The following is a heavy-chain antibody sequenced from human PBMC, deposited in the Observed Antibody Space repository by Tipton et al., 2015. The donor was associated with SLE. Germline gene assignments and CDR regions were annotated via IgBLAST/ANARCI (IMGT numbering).Heavy chain of an antibody. CDR3: AREGGGIWGSYRDDAFDI. CDR1: GYSISSGYY. Sequence: TLSLTCAVSGYSISSGYYWGWIRQPPGKGLEWIGSIYHSGSTYYNPSLKSRVTISVDTSKNQFSLKLSSVTAADTAVYYCAREGGGIWGSYRDDAFDIWGQATMVTVSS. J-gene: IGHJ3*02. V-gene: IGHV4-38-2*02. D-gene: IGHD3-16*02. CDR2: IYHSGST.